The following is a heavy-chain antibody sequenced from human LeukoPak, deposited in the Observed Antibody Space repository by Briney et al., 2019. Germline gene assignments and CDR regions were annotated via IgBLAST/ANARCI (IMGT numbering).Heavy chain of an antibody. CDR3: ARVGWYWYIDL. Sequence: SETLSLTCTVSGGSVSRGRYYWSWIRQPPGKGLEWIGHMFYSGSTNYNHSLKSRVIISINTSKNQFSLKLSSVTAADTAAYYCARVGWYWYIDLWGRGTLVTVSS. V-gene: IGHV4-61*01. J-gene: IGHJ2*01. CDR1: GGSVSRGRYY. D-gene: IGHD2-15*01. CDR2: MFYSGST.